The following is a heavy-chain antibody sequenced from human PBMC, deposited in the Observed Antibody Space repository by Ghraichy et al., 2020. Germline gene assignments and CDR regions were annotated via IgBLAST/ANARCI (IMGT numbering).Heavy chain of an antibody. CDR2: TYYRSKWYF. J-gene: IGHJ4*02. V-gene: IGHV6-1*01. D-gene: IGHD5-24*01. CDR3: ARDDGWTIDY. CDR1: GDSVSSYSVA. Sequence: SQTLSLTCAISGDSVSSYSVAWNWIRQSPSRGLEWLGRTYYRSKWYFDYEVSVQRRITINPDTSDNQFSLQLDSVTPEDTAVYYCARDDGWTIDYWGQGTLVTVS.